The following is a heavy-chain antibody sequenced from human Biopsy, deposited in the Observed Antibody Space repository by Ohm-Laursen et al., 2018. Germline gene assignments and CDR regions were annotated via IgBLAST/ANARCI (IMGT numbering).Heavy chain of an antibody. CDR1: GGSIDSYY. Sequence: SETLSLTCSVSGGSIDSYYWNWIRQPPGKGLEWIGYIHYSGTTNSNPSLKSRVTMSVDTSKNQFSLKLSSVTAEDTAVYYCARDDAVTVIRGLYYWGQGALVTVSS. J-gene: IGHJ4*02. D-gene: IGHD2-21*02. CDR3: ARDDAVTVIRGLYY. V-gene: IGHV4-59*01. CDR2: IHYSGTT.